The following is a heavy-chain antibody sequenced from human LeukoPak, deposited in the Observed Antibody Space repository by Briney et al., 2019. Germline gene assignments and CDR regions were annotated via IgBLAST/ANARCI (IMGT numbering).Heavy chain of an antibody. Sequence: PGGSLRLSCAASGFTFSSYAMSWVRQAPGKGLEWVSAISGSGGNTYYADSVKGRFTISRDNSKNTLYLQMNSLRAEDTAVYYCAKLLSPRGYSGYDPTSYCGYWGQGTLVTVSS. CDR2: ISGSGGNT. CDR3: AKLLSPRGYSGYDPTSYCGY. D-gene: IGHD5-12*01. J-gene: IGHJ4*02. CDR1: GFTFSSYA. V-gene: IGHV3-23*01.